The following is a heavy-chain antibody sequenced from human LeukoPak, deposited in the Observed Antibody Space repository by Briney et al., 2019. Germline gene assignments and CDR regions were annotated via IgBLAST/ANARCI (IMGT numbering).Heavy chain of an antibody. CDR2: ISSSSSTI. J-gene: IGHJ3*02. CDR1: GFTFSSYS. CDR3: ATVGVRETTVTTLGEKDAFDI. D-gene: IGHD4-17*01. Sequence: GGSLRLSCAASGFTFSSYSMNWVRQAPGKGLEWVSYISSSSSTIYYADSVKGRFTISRDNAKNSLYLQMNSLRAEDTAVYYCATVGVRETTVTTLGEKDAFDIWGQGTMVTVSS. V-gene: IGHV3-48*04.